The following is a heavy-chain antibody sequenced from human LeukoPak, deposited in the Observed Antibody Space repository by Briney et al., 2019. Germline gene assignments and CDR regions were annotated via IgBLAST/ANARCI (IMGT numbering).Heavy chain of an antibody. V-gene: IGHV1-2*02. D-gene: IGHD3-3*01. CDR1: GYTFTGYY. CDR2: INPNSGGT. J-gene: IGHJ5*02. Sequence: ASVKVSCKASGYTFTGYYMHWVRQAPGQGLEWMGWINPNSGGTNYAQKFQGGVTMTRDTSISTAYMELSRLRSDDTAVYYCAREENYDFWSGYSPTNWFDPWGQGTLVTVSS. CDR3: AREENYDFWSGYSPTNWFDP.